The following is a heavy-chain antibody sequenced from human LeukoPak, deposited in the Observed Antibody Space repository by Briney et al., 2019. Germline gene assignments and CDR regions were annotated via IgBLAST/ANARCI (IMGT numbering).Heavy chain of an antibody. V-gene: IGHV3-21*01. CDR3: AKDHSSAYYAYYFDN. J-gene: IGHJ4*02. D-gene: IGHD3-22*01. CDR1: EFTFSVYS. Sequence: GGSLRLSCAASEFTFSVYSMNWVRQAPGKGLEWVSFIDSSSSYIYYADSVKGRFTISRDNAKNSLYLQMNSLRAEDTAVYYCAKDHSSAYYAYYFDNWGQGTLVTVSS. CDR2: IDSSSSYI.